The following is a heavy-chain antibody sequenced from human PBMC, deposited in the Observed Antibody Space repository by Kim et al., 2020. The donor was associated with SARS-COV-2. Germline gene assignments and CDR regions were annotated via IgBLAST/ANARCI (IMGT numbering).Heavy chain of an antibody. CDR2: ISYDGSNK. CDR1: GFTFSSYG. Sequence: GGSLRLSCAASGFTFSSYGMHWVRQAPGKGLEWVAVISYDGSNKYYADSVKGRFTISRDNSKNTLYLQMNSLRAEDTAVYYCAKDTRSYYGSGSPPGDYWGQGTLVTVSS. V-gene: IGHV3-30*18. D-gene: IGHD3-10*01. CDR3: AKDTRSYYGSGSPPGDY. J-gene: IGHJ4*02.